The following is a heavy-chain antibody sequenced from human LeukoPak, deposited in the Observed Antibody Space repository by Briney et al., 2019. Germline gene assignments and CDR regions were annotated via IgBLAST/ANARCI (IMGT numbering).Heavy chain of an antibody. V-gene: IGHV4-4*02. CDR1: GVSISSSNW. CDR2: IYHSGST. CDR3: ARVNYGSATKEDY. D-gene: IGHD3-10*01. J-gene: IGHJ4*02. Sequence: PSGTLSLTCAVSGVSISSSNWWSWVRQPPGKGLEWIGEIYHSGSTNYNPSLKSRVTISVDKSKNQFSLKLSSVTAADTAVYYCARVNYGSATKEDYWGQGTLVTVSS.